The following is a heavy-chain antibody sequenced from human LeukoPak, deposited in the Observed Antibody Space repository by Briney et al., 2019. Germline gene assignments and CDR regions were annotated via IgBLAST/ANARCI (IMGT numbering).Heavy chain of an antibody. CDR1: GYTFTSYG. D-gene: IGHD3-10*01. J-gene: IGHJ6*02. CDR2: ISAYNGNT. V-gene: IGHV1-18*01. CDR3: ARRFGDFEGMDV. Sequence: ASVNLSCKASGYTFTSYGISWVRQAPDQGLEWMGWISAYNGNTNYAQKLQGRVTMTTDTSTSTAYMELRSLRSDDTAVYYCARRFGDFEGMDVWGQGTTVTVSS.